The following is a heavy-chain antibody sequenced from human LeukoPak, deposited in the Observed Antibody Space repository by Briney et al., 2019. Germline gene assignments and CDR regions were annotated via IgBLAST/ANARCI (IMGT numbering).Heavy chain of an antibody. Sequence: GGSLRLSCAASGFTFSSYWMHWVRQAPGKGLVWVSRINSDGSSTRYADSVKGRFTISRDNAKNTLYLQMNSLRAEDTAVYYCARDMYYSGSSDYYSFWGQGTLVTVSS. D-gene: IGHD3-22*01. V-gene: IGHV3-74*01. CDR2: INSDGSST. CDR3: ARDMYYSGSSDYYSF. CDR1: GFTFSSYW. J-gene: IGHJ4*02.